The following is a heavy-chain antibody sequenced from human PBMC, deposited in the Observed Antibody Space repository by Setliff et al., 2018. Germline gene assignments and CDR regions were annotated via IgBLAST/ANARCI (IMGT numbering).Heavy chain of an antibody. V-gene: IGHV4-34*01. Sequence: SETLSLTCSVYGESFSNNYWSWIRQSPGRGLEWIGESNHGGSTSYNPSLKSRVTMSLDTSKNQFSLRVKSVTAADTALYSCARDPGFRSGTWALDNWGQGTLVTVSS. CDR2: SNHGGST. J-gene: IGHJ4*02. D-gene: IGHD3-16*01. CDR3: ARDPGFRSGTWALDN. CDR1: GESFSNNY.